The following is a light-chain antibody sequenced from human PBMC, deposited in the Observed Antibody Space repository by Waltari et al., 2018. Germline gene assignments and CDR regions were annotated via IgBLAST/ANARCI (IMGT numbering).Light chain of an antibody. Sequence: DIQMTQSPSTVSAAGGDRGTITCRASQSISNWLAWYQQKPGKAPNLLIYKASILKSGVPSRFSGSGSGTQFTLTINSLQPGDFATYYCQQYNTYSSFGQGTKLEIK. CDR3: QQYNTYSS. CDR2: KAS. V-gene: IGKV1-5*03. CDR1: QSISNW. J-gene: IGKJ2*01.